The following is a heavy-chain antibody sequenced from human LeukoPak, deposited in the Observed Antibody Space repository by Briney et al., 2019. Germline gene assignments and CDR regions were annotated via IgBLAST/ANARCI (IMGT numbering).Heavy chain of an antibody. J-gene: IGHJ5*02. CDR2: ISAYNGNT. CDR1: GYTFTSYG. D-gene: IGHD3-9*01. V-gene: IGHV1-18*01. CDR3: TRNELTILGFDP. Sequence: ASVKVSCKASGYTFTSYGISWVRQAPGQGLEWMGWISAYNGNTNYAQKLQGRVTMTTDTSTSTAYMELRSLRSDDTAVYYCTRNELTILGFDPWGQGALVTVSS.